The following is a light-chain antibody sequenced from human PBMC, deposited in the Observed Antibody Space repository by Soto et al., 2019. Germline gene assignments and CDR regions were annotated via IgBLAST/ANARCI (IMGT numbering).Light chain of an antibody. J-gene: IGLJ3*02. CDR1: RSNIGSNT. CDR3: AAWDDSLNGGV. Sequence: QTVVAQPPSASGTPGQRVTISCSGSRSNIGSNTVNWYQQLPGTAPKLLIYSNNQRPSGVPDRFSGSKSGTSASLAISGLQAEDEADYYCAAWDDSLNGGVFGGGTQLTVL. V-gene: IGLV1-44*01. CDR2: SNN.